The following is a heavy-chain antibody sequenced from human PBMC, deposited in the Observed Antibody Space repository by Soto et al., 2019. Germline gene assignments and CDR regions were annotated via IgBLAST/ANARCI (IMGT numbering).Heavy chain of an antibody. V-gene: IGHV4-61*01. CDR3: ARDRVVVVPAAIYADYYYGMDV. Sequence: PSETLSLTCTVSGGSVSIGSYYWSWIRQPPGKGLELIGYIYYSGSTNYNPSLKSRVTISVDTSKNQFSLKLSSVTAADTAVYYCARDRVVVVPAAIYADYYYGMDVWGQGTTVTVSS. J-gene: IGHJ6*02. D-gene: IGHD2-2*02. CDR1: GGSVSIGSYY. CDR2: IYYSGST.